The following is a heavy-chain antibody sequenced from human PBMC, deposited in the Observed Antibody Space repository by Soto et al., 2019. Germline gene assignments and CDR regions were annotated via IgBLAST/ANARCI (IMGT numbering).Heavy chain of an antibody. CDR2: IIPFFGTS. Sequence: QVQLVQSGAEVKKPGSSVKVSCKASGGNFRSESINWVRQAPGQGLEWMGGIIPFFGTSDYAQKFQGRLRVTADELTTTAYMELGSRRCQDTAVYYCAMGHEFGGNSDAYVIWGQGTMVTVSS. J-gene: IGHJ3*02. CDR1: GGNFRSES. CDR3: AMGHEFGGNSDAYVI. V-gene: IGHV1-69*12. D-gene: IGHD2-21*02.